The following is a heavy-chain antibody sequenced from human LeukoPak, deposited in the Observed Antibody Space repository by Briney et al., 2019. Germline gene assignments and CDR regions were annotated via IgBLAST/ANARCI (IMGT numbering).Heavy chain of an antibody. Sequence: GGSLRLSCAASGFTFSSYSMNWVRQAPGKGLEWVSSISSSSSYIYYADSVKGRFTISRDNAKNSLYLQMNSLRAEDTAVYYCARRSADYVWGSYCSPPDYWGQGTLVTVSS. CDR3: ARRSADYVWGSYCSPPDY. D-gene: IGHD3-16*02. CDR2: ISSSSSYI. J-gene: IGHJ4*02. CDR1: GFTFSSYS. V-gene: IGHV3-21*01.